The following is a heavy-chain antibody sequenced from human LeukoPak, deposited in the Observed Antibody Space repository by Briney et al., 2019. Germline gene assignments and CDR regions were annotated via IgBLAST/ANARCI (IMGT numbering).Heavy chain of an antibody. CDR1: GFTFSSYG. D-gene: IGHD2-2*01. CDR2: IWYDGSNK. J-gene: IGHJ3*02. Sequence: GGSLRLSCAASGFTFSSYGMHWVRQAPGKGLEWVAVIWYDGSNKYYADSVKGRFTISRDNSKNTLFLQMNSLRAEDTALYYCAKRPSSSTTGSASAFDIWGQGTMVTVSS. V-gene: IGHV3-33*06. CDR3: AKRPSSSTTGSASAFDI.